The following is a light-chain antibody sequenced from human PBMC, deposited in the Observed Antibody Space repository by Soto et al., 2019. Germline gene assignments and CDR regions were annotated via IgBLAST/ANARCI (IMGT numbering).Light chain of an antibody. CDR2: GNS. Sequence: QSVLTQPPSVSGAPGQRVTISCTGGSSNIGAGYDVHWYQQFPGTAPKLLIYGNSNRPSGVPDRFSGSKSGTSASLDITGLQAGDEADYYCQSYDSSLSGSTVFGGGTKVTVL. CDR3: QSYDSSLSGSTV. CDR1: SSNIGAGYD. V-gene: IGLV1-40*01. J-gene: IGLJ3*02.